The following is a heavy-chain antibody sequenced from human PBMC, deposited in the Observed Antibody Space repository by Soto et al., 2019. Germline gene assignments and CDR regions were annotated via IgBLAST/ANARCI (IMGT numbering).Heavy chain of an antibody. J-gene: IGHJ4*02. Sequence: QVNLVQSGAEVKKPGASVNVSCKASGYPFTSYGINWVRQAPGQGLEWMGWISSNNGKTDFAQKFQGRVTMTTDTSTNTAYMELRGLRSDDTAVYYCTRDGGYSRGCDFWGQGSLVIVSS. CDR3: TRDGGYSRGCDF. D-gene: IGHD5-18*01. V-gene: IGHV1-18*04. CDR1: GYPFTSYG. CDR2: ISSNNGKT.